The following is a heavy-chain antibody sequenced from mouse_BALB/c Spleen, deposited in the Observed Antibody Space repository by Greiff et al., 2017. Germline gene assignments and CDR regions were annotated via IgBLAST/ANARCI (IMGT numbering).Heavy chain of an antibody. V-gene: IGHV5-17*02. Sequence: EVKLMESGGGLVQPGGSRKLSCAASGFTFSSFGMHWVRQAPEKGLEWVAYISSGSSTIYYADTVKGRFTISRDNPKNTLFLQMTSLRSEDTAMYYCARPLYYGNHYYAMDYWGQGTSVTVSS. CDR1: GFTFSSFG. J-gene: IGHJ4*01. CDR3: ARPLYYGNHYYAMDY. CDR2: ISSGSSTI. D-gene: IGHD2-1*01.